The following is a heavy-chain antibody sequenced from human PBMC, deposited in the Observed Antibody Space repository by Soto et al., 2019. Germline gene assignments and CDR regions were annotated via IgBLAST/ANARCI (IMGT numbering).Heavy chain of an antibody. CDR2: INHSGST. Sequence: QVQLQQWGAGLLKPSETLSLACAVYGGSFSGYYWSWIRRPPGKGLEWIGEINHSGSTNYNPSLKSRVTISVVTSKNQFSLKLSSVTAADTAVYYCARGRGIAVAGTLRYYFDYWGQGTLVTVSS. CDR3: ARGRGIAVAGTLRYYFDY. CDR1: GGSFSGYY. J-gene: IGHJ4*02. V-gene: IGHV4-34*01. D-gene: IGHD6-19*01.